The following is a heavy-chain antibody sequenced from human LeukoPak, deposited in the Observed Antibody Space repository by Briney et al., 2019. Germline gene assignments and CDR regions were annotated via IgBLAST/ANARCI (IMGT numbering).Heavy chain of an antibody. Sequence: ASVKVSCKASGYTFTSYDINWVRQATGQGLEWMGWMNPNSGNTGYAQKFQGRVTMTRNTSISTAYMELSSLRSEDTAVYYCAGGQRVSESKYYCYYYGMDVWGQGTTVTVSS. CDR2: MNPNSGNT. CDR3: AGGQRVSESKYYCYYYGMDV. CDR1: GYTFTSYD. V-gene: IGHV1-8*01. J-gene: IGHJ6*02. D-gene: IGHD6-6*01.